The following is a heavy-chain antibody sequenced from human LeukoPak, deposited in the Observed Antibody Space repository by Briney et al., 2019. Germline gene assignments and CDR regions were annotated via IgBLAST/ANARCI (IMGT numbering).Heavy chain of an antibody. Sequence: SQTLSLTCTVSGGSISSSSYYWGWIRQPPGKGLEWIGEINHSGSTNYNPSLKSRVTISVDMSKNQFSLKLSSVTAADTAVYYCARGKRKDIVLMVYARPVFYYMDVWGKGTTVTVSS. CDR1: GGSISSSSYY. CDR3: ARGKRKDIVLMVYARPVFYYMDV. D-gene: IGHD2-8*01. J-gene: IGHJ6*03. CDR2: INHSGST. V-gene: IGHV4-39*07.